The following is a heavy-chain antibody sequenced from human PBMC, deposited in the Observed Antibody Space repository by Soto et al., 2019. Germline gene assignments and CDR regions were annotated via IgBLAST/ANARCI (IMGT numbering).Heavy chain of an antibody. Sequence: GAPVKVSCKASGCTFTSYDINWVRQATGQGLEWMGWMNPNSGNTGYAQKFQGRVTMTRNTSISTAYMELSSLRSEDTAVYYCARRRGSSSRTTPSWFDPWGQGTLVTVSS. V-gene: IGHV1-8*01. D-gene: IGHD6-13*01. CDR2: MNPNSGNT. CDR1: GCTFTSYD. J-gene: IGHJ5*02. CDR3: ARRRGSSSRTTPSWFDP.